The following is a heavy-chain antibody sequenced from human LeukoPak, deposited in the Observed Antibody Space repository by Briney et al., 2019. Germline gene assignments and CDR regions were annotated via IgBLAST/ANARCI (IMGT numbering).Heavy chain of an antibody. CDR3: ARGEYHLPFDI. J-gene: IGHJ3*02. Sequence: GGSLRLSCAASGYTFSSYWMSWVRQAPGKGLEWVANIKQDGSEKYYVDSVKGRFTISRDNAENSLYLQMNSLRAEDTAVYYCARGEYHLPFDIWGQGTMVTVSS. CDR2: IKQDGSEK. D-gene: IGHD2-2*01. CDR1: GYTFSSYW. V-gene: IGHV3-7*04.